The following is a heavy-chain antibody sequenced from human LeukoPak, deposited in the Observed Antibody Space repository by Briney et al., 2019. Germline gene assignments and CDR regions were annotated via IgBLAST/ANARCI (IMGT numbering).Heavy chain of an antibody. CDR3: ARGGAVAKNWFDP. CDR1: GGSFSGYY. CDR2: INHSGST. V-gene: IGHV4-34*01. J-gene: IGHJ5*02. D-gene: IGHD6-19*01. Sequence: SETLSLTCAVYGGSFSGYYWSWIRQPPGKGLEWIGEINHSGSTNYNPSLKSRVTISVDTSKNQFSLKLSSVTAADTAVYCCARGGAVAKNWFDPWGQGTLVTVSS.